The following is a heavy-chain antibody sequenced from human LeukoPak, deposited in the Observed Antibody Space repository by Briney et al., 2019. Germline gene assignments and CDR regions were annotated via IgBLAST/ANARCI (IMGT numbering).Heavy chain of an antibody. CDR2: IIPIFGTA. CDR3: ARDLAENWFDP. CDR1: GGTFRRYA. V-gene: IGHV1-69*13. J-gene: IGHJ5*02. D-gene: IGHD6-13*01. Sequence: SGEVSCKASGGTFRRYAIGWVRQAPGQGLEWMGGIIPIFGTANYAQKFQGRVTITADESTSTAYMELGSLRSEDTAVYYCARDLAENWFDPWGQGTLVTVSS.